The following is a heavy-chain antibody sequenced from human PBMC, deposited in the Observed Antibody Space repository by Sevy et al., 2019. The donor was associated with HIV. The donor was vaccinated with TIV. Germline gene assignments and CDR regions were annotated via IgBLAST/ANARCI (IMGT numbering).Heavy chain of an antibody. CDR2: INPSSGGT. V-gene: IGHV1-2*06. J-gene: IGHJ3*02. Sequence: ASVKVSCKASGYTFTGYYMHWVRQAPGQGLEWMGRINPSSGGTTYAQRFQGRVTMTRDTSISTAYMELSRLRSDDTAVYYCARSTYSSNSGWALDIWGQGTKVTVSS. CDR3: ARSTYSSNSGWALDI. CDR1: GYTFTGYY. D-gene: IGHD6-13*01.